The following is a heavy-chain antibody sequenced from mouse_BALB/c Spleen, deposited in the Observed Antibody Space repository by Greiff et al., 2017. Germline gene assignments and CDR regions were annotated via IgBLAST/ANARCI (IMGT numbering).Heavy chain of an antibody. D-gene: IGHD2-4*01. Sequence: EVKLMESGGGLVKPGGSLKLSCAASGFTFSSYAMSWVRQSPEKRLEWVAEISSGGSYTYYPDTVTGRFTISRDNAKNTLYLEMSSLRSEDTAMYYCARDFYDYDAFAYWGQGTLVTVSA. CDR2: ISSGGSYT. V-gene: IGHV5-9-4*01. J-gene: IGHJ3*01. CDR1: GFTFSSYA. CDR3: ARDFYDYDAFAY.